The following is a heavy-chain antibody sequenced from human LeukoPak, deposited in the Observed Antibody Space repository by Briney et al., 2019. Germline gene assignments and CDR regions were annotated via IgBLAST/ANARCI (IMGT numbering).Heavy chain of an antibody. CDR1: GGSISSYY. V-gene: IGHV4-59*01. D-gene: IGHD6-19*01. CDR3: ARERAVAGTGDWFDP. Sequence: SETLSLTCTVSGGSISSYYWSWIRQPPGKGLEWIGNIYYSGSTNYNPSLKSRVTISVDTSKNQFSLKLSSVTAADTAVYYCARERAVAGTGDWFDPWGQGTLVTVSS. CDR2: IYYSGST. J-gene: IGHJ5*02.